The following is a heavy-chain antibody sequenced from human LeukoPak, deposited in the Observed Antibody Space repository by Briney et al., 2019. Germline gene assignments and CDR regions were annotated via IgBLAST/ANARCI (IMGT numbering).Heavy chain of an antibody. CDR3: ARDQGALRAFDI. J-gene: IGHJ3*02. D-gene: IGHD3-16*01. V-gene: IGHV3-21*01. Sequence: GGSLRLSCAASGFTFSSYSMNWVRQAPGKGLEWVSSISSGSSYIYYADSVKGRFTISRDNAKDSLYLQMNSLRAEDTAVYYCARDQGALRAFDIWGQGTMVTVSS. CDR2: ISSGSSYI. CDR1: GFTFSSYS.